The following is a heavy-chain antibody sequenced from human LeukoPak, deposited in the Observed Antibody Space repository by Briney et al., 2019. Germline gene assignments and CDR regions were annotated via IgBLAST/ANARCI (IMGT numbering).Heavy chain of an antibody. CDR2: ISSSSASI. Sequence: PGGSLRLSCVASGFTFSRCSMNWVRQGPGKGLEWVSSISSSSASIYYADSVKGRFTISRDNAKNPLYLQMNSLRAEDTAVYYCARSYDSSGYSYFDYRGQGALVTVSS. D-gene: IGHD3-22*01. CDR1: GFTFSRCS. J-gene: IGHJ4*02. V-gene: IGHV3-21*01. CDR3: ARSYDSSGYSYFDY.